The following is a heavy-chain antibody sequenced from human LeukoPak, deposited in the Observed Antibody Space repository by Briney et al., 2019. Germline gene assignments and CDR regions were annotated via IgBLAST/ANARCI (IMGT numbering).Heavy chain of an antibody. Sequence: PSETLSLTCTVSGGSISSYYWSWIRQPPGKGLEWIGYIYYSGSTNYNPSLKSRVTISVDTSKNQFSLKLSSVTAADTAVYYCARGGISAVDGVVIKYYYYYYGMDVWGQGTTVTVSS. J-gene: IGHJ6*02. CDR3: ARGGISAVDGVVIKYYYYYYGMDV. CDR2: IYYSGST. D-gene: IGHD3-3*01. V-gene: IGHV4-59*12. CDR1: GGSISSYY.